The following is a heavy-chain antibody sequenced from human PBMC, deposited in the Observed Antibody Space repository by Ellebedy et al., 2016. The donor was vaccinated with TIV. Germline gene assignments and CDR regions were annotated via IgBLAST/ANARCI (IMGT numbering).Heavy chain of an antibody. J-gene: IGHJ6*02. CDR1: GFTFSSYA. V-gene: IGHV3-23*01. CDR3: AKAREFFYYYGMDV. CDR2: IGGSGGST. Sequence: PGGSLRLSCAASGFTFSSYAMSWVRQAPGKGLEWVSAIGGSGGSTYYADSVKGRFTISRDNSKNTLYLQMNSLRAEDTAVYYCAKAREFFYYYGMDVWGQGTTVTVSS.